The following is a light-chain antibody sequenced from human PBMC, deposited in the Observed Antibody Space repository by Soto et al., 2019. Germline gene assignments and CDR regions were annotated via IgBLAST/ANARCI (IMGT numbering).Light chain of an antibody. Sequence: DIPMPQSQSSLSASVGDRVTITCKASPDISNYLNWYQQKPGKAPKLLIYDQSNLETGAQSRFSGRGSGTEFTFTISSVQPEDSATYDGQQYYNLPRTVGQGPKVEIK. J-gene: IGKJ1*01. V-gene: IGKV1-33*01. CDR1: PDISNY. CDR2: DQS. CDR3: QQYYNLPRT.